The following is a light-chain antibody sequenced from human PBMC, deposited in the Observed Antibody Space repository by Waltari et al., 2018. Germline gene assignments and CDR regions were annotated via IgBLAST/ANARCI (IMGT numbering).Light chain of an antibody. Sequence: DVVMTQSPLSLPVTLGQPASISCRSSQSLVHSDGNTYLNWFQQRPGQSPRRLIYKVSNRESEGLDRFCGRGSGSDFTLKISGVWAEDVGVYYGKQSTHWPTFGGGTKVEIK. CDR1: QSLVHSDGNTY. V-gene: IGKV2-30*02. CDR3: KQSTHWPT. J-gene: IGKJ4*01. CDR2: KVS.